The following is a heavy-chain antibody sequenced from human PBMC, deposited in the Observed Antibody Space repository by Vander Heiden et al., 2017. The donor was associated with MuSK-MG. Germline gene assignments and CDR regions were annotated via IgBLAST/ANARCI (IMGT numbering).Heavy chain of an antibody. CDR3: ARQAAMAPYNWFDP. Sequence: QVQLQESGPGLVKPSETLSLTCAVSGYSIRSGYYWGWIRQPPGKGLEWIGSIYHSGSTYYNPSLKSRVTISVDTSKNQFSLKLSSVTAADTAVYYCARQAAMAPYNWFDPWGQGTLVTVSS. V-gene: IGHV4-38-2*01. D-gene: IGHD5-18*01. CDR1: GYSIRSGYY. J-gene: IGHJ5*02. CDR2: IYHSGST.